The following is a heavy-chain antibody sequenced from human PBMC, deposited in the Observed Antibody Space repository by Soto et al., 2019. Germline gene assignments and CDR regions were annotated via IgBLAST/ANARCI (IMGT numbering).Heavy chain of an antibody. J-gene: IGHJ6*02. V-gene: IGHV1-2*02. CDR3: ARDRQGFATFDGLAA. CDR2: IKPSSGGT. CDR1: GYTFTDHF. Sequence: ASVKVSCKVSGYTFTDHFLHWVRQAPGQGPEWVGWIKPSSGGTHYAQKFRGRVTFTSDAATYTAYMDLSRLTFDDAGVYFCARDRQGFATFDGLAAWGQGTTVNVSS.